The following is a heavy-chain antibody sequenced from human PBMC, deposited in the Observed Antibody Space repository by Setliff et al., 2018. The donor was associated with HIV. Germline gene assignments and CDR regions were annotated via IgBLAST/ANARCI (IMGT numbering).Heavy chain of an antibody. D-gene: IGHD6-13*01. V-gene: IGHV4-39*07. J-gene: IGHJ4*02. Sequence: SETLSLTCTVSGGSISRGSYYWSWIRQPAGKGLEWIGSIYHSGSTYYNPSLKSRVTISVDTSKNQFSLKLSSVTAADTAIYYCARTYSSNWYIDYWGQGTLVTVSS. CDR3: ARTYSSNWYIDY. CDR2: IYHSGST. CDR1: GGSISRGSYY.